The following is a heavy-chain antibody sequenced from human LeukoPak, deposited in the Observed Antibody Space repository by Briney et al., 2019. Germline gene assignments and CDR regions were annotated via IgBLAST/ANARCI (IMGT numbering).Heavy chain of an antibody. D-gene: IGHD2-8*01. Sequence: GASVKVSCKASGYTFTGYYMHWVRQAPGQGLEWMGWINPNSGGTNYAQKFQGRVTMTRDTSISTAYMELSRLRSDDTAVYYCARTYCTNGVCRYFDYWGQGTLVTVSS. CDR3: ARTYCTNGVCRYFDY. J-gene: IGHJ4*02. CDR2: INPNSGGT. CDR1: GYTFTGYY. V-gene: IGHV1-2*02.